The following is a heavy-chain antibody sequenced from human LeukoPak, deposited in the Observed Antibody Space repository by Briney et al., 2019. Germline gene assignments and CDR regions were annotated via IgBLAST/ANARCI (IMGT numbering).Heavy chain of an antibody. V-gene: IGHV1-2*02. D-gene: IGHD6-19*01. Sequence: ASVKVSCKTSGYTFTDYNMHWVRQAPGQGLEWMGWINPNSGGTNYAQKFQDRVTMTRDTSISTAYMELSSLRFDDTAVYYCARDAIAVADLGGYWGQGTLVTVSS. J-gene: IGHJ4*02. CDR3: ARDAIAVADLGGY. CDR2: INPNSGGT. CDR1: GYTFTDYN.